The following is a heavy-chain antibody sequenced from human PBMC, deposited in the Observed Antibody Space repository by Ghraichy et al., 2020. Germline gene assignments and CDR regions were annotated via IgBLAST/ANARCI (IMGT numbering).Heavy chain of an antibody. D-gene: IGHD2-2*01. CDR1: GFDFTSSA. CDR3: ARGAEYAFDL. Sequence: GESLNISCAASGFDFTSSAMDWVRQVPGKGLEWVAFISNVDGNTKNSVESVKGRFTISRDNSKNTVFLQMDSLRVEDTAVYYCARGAEYAFDLWGQGTLVTVSS. CDR2: ISNVDGNTK. J-gene: IGHJ4*02. V-gene: IGHV3-30*02.